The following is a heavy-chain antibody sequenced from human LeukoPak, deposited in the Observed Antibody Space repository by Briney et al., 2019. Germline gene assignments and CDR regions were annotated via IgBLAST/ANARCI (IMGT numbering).Heavy chain of an antibody. J-gene: IGHJ4*02. V-gene: IGHV3-23*01. CDR3: AKIPRHCSSTSCYLDY. Sequence: PGGSLRLSCAASGFTFSSYAMSWVRQAPGKGLEWVSAISGSGGSTYYADSVKGRFTTSRDNSKNTLYLQMYSLRAEDTAVYYCAKIPRHCSSTSCYLDYWGQGTLVTVSS. CDR1: GFTFSSYA. D-gene: IGHD2-2*01. CDR2: ISGSGGST.